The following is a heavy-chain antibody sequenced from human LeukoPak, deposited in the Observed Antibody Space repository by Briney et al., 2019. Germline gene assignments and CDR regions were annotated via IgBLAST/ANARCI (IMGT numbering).Heavy chain of an antibody. D-gene: IGHD6-6*01. V-gene: IGHV3-48*03. CDR2: ISSSGSTI. CDR3: AREAIAAAFDP. Sequence: GSLRLSCAASGFTFSSYEMNWVRQGPGKGLGWVSYISSSGSTIYYADPVKGRLTISRDNGKNSLYLQMTRLRAEDTAVYYWAREAIAAAFDPWGEGTLVTVSS. CDR1: GFTFSSYE. J-gene: IGHJ5*02.